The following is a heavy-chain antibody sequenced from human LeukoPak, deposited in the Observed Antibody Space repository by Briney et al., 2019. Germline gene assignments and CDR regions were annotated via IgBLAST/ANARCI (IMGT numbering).Heavy chain of an antibody. V-gene: IGHV4-61*02. Sequence: KPSETLSLTCTVSGGSISSSSYYWGWIRQPAGKGLEWIGRIYTSGSTNYNPSLKSRVTMSVDTSKNQFSLKLSSVTAADTAVYYCARDRDYVTPYWYFDLWGRGTLVTVSS. D-gene: IGHD4-17*01. CDR2: IYTSGST. J-gene: IGHJ2*01. CDR1: GGSISSSSYY. CDR3: ARDRDYVTPYWYFDL.